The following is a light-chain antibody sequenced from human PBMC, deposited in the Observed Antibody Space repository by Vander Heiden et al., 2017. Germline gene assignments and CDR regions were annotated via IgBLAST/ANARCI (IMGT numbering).Light chain of an antibody. V-gene: IGLV2-11*01. CDR2: DVA. CDR3: CSYAGSYVYV. CDR1: GSDVGGYNY. Sequence: QFALTQPRSVSGSPGQSVTISCTGTGSDVGGYNYVSWYQQHPGKAPKLMIYDVAQRPSGVPDRFSGSKSGNTASLTISGLQAEDEADYYCCSYAGSYVYVFGTGTTVTVL. J-gene: IGLJ1*01.